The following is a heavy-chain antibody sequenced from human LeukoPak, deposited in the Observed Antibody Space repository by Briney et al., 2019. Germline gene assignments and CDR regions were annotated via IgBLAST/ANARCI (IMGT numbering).Heavy chain of an antibody. V-gene: IGHV1-69*04. D-gene: IGHD5-24*01. J-gene: IGHJ4*02. CDR1: GGTFSSYT. CDR3: ARDVGDGYNLYYFDY. Sequence: GASVKLSCKAAGGTFSSYTISWVRQAPGQGLGWMGRIIPILGIANYAQKFQGRVTITAYKSTSTAYMELSSLRSEDTAVYYCARDVGDGYNLYYFDYWGQGTLVTVSS. CDR2: IIPILGIA.